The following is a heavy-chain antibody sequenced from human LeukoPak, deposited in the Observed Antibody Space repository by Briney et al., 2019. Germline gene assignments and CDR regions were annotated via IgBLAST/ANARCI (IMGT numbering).Heavy chain of an antibody. V-gene: IGHV4-34*01. J-gene: IGHJ4*02. CDR2: INHSGST. D-gene: IGHD6-6*01. Sequence: SETLSLTCAVYGGSFSGYYWSWVRQPPGKGLEWIGEINHSGSTNYNPSLKSLVTISVDTSKNQFSLKLSSVTAADTDVYYCARGSAARPAWGQGTLVTVSS. CDR1: GGSFSGYY. CDR3: ARGSAARPA.